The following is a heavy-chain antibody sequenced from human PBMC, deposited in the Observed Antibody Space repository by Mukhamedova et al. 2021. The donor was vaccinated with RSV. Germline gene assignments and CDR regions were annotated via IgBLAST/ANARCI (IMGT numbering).Heavy chain of an antibody. J-gene: IGHJ2*01. Sequence: WGTTYYADSVKGRFTISRDNSKNTLYLQMNSLRAEDTAVYYCARDPMTHGYFVLWGRGTLVTVSS. CDR2: WGTT. CDR3: ARDPMTHGYFVL. V-gene: IGHV3-66*03.